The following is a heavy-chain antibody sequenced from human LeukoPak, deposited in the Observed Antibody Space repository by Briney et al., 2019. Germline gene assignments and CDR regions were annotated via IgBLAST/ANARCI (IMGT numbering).Heavy chain of an antibody. V-gene: IGHV1-3*01. CDR2: INAGNGNT. CDR1: GYTFTSYA. Sequence: ASVKVSCKASGYTFTSYAMHWVRQAPGQRLEWMGWINAGNGNTKYSQKFQGRVTITRDTSASTAYMELSSLRSGDTAVYYCARVGRYYDRRAWFDPWGQGTLVTVSS. D-gene: IGHD3-10*02. CDR3: ARVGRYYDRRAWFDP. J-gene: IGHJ5*02.